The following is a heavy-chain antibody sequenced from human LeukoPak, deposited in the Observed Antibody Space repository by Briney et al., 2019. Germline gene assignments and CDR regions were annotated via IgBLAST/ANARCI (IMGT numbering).Heavy chain of an antibody. CDR1: GFTFSRYS. CDR3: ASRNQYCGGDCFWAFDI. Sequence: PGGSLRLSCGASGFTFSRYSMNWVRQAPGKGVEWVSSIRSSGSYIYYVDSVKGRFTISRDNAKNSLYLQMNSLRAEDTAVYYCASRNQYCGGDCFWAFDIWGQGTMVTVSS. D-gene: IGHD2-21*02. J-gene: IGHJ3*02. V-gene: IGHV3-21*01. CDR2: IRSSGSYI.